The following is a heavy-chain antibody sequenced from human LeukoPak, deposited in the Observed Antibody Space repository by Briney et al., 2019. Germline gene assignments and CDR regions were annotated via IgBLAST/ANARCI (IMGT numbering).Heavy chain of an antibody. V-gene: IGHV4-39*07. CDR1: GGSISSSSYY. D-gene: IGHD3-3*01. Sequence: SETLSLTCTVSGGSISSSSYYWGWIRQPPGKGLGWIGSIYYSGSTYYNPSLKSRVTISVDTSKNQFSLKLSSVTAADTAVYYCARGCLNYDFWSGYYPVGGYFDYWGQGTLVTVSS. CDR3: ARGCLNYDFWSGYYPVGGYFDY. CDR2: IYYSGST. J-gene: IGHJ4*02.